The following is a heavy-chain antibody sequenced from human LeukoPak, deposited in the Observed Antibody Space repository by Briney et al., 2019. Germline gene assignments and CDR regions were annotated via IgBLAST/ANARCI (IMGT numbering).Heavy chain of an antibody. CDR1: GFTFSSYG. CDR2: IWYDGSNK. J-gene: IGHJ4*02. Sequence: PGGSLRLPCAASGFTFSSYGMHWVRQAPGKGLEWVAVIWYDGSNKYYADSVKGRFTISRDNSKNTLYLQMNSLRAEDTAVYYCARSFSVYCSGFNSFDYWGQGTLVTVSS. V-gene: IGHV3-33*01. CDR3: ARSFSVYCSGFNSFDY. D-gene: IGHD6-19*01.